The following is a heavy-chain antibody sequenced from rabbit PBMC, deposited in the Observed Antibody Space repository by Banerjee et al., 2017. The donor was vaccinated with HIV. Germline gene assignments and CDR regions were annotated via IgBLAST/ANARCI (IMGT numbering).Heavy chain of an antibody. D-gene: IGHD8-1*01. J-gene: IGHJ4*01. CDR2: IYVGSSADT. Sequence: QEQLEESGGDLVKPGASLTLTCTASGFSFVGSYYMCWVRQAPGKGLEWIGCIYVGSSADTYYASWVKSRFTISKTSSTTVTLQMTSLTAADTTTYFCARDLGGSSDLWGPGTLVTVS. V-gene: IGHV1S45*01. CDR3: ARDLGGSSDL. CDR1: GFSFVGSYY.